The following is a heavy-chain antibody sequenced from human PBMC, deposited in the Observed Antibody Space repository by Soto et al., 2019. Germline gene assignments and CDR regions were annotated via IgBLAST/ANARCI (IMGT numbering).Heavy chain of an antibody. D-gene: IGHD2-2*01. CDR2: INAGNGNT. J-gene: IGHJ5*02. Sequence: GASVKVSCKASGYTFTSYARHWVRQAPGQRLEWMGWINAGNGNTKYSQKFQGRVTITRDTSASTAYMELSSPRSEDTAVYYCASLGDCSSTSCPRGFDPWGQGTLVTVSS. CDR3: ASLGDCSSTSCPRGFDP. CDR1: GYTFTSYA. V-gene: IGHV1-3*01.